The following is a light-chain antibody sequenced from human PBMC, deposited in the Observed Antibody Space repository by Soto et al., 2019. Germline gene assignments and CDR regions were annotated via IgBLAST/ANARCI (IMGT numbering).Light chain of an antibody. Sequence: QSALTQPASVSGSPGQSITISCTGTNNDVGAYPYVSWYQQHPGTAPKLIIYEVTNRPSGISDRFSGSKSGNTASLTIPGLQAEDESDYYCSSFATSGTTVIFGGGTQLTVL. J-gene: IGLJ2*01. CDR2: EVT. V-gene: IGLV2-14*01. CDR1: NNDVGAYPY. CDR3: SSFATSGTTVI.